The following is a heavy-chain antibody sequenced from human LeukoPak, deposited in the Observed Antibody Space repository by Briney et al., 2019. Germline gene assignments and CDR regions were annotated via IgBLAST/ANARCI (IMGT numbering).Heavy chain of an antibody. V-gene: IGHV3-74*01. CDR1: GFTFSRYW. CDR2: ISADGSVT. Sequence: PGGSLRLSCADSGFTFSRYWMHWVRQTPGKGLVWGSCISADGSVTRYADSVKGRFTISRDNTKSTLYLQMHSLRAEDTAVYYCATAGGDGSRMGFDPWGQGTLVTVSS. D-gene: IGHD2-15*01. CDR3: ATAGGDGSRMGFDP. J-gene: IGHJ5*02.